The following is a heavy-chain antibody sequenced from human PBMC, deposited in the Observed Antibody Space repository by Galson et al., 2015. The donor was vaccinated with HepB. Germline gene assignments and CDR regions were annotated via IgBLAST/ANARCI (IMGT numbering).Heavy chain of an antibody. V-gene: IGHV3-30*04. CDR3: ARGEDLEMATIFERTGIDY. J-gene: IGHJ4*02. CDR1: GFTFRSYD. D-gene: IGHD5-24*01. CDR2: ISYDGSNK. Sequence: SLRLSCAASGFTFRSYDMHWVRQAPGKGLEWVAVISYDGSNKYYADSVKGRFTISRDNSKNTLYLQMNSLRAEDTAVYYCARGEDLEMATIFERTGIDYWGQGTLVTVSS.